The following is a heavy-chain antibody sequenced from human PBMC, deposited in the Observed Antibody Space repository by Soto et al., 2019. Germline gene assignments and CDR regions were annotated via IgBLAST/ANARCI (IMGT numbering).Heavy chain of an antibody. V-gene: IGHV4-31*03. J-gene: IGHJ6*02. CDR1: GGSISSGGYY. D-gene: IGHD6-6*01. Sequence: QVQLQESGPGLVKPSQTLSLTCTVSGGSISSGGYYWSWIRQHPGKGLEWIGYIYYSGSTYYNPSLKSRVTISVDTSKNQFSLKLSSGTAADTAVYYCAREWGDGAARPGELGLGGMDVWGQGTTVTVSS. CDR2: IYYSGST. CDR3: AREWGDGAARPGELGLGGMDV.